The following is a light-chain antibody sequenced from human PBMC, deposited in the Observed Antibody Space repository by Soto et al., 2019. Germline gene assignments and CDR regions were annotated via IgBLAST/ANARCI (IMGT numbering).Light chain of an antibody. J-gene: IGLJ1*01. V-gene: IGLV2-8*01. CDR3: SSYTSMTTLV. CDR2: EVS. Sequence: QSALTQPPSASGSPGQSVTISCTGTSSDVGGYNYVSWYQQHPGKAPKLMIYEVSKRPSGVPDRFSGSKSGNTASLTVSGLQAEDEADYYCSSYTSMTTLVFGTGTKVTVL. CDR1: SSDVGGYNY.